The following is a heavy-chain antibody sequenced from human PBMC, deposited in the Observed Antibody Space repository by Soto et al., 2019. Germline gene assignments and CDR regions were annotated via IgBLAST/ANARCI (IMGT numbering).Heavy chain of an antibody. D-gene: IGHD2-15*01. J-gene: IGHJ4*02. Sequence: QVQLVQSGAEVKKPGSSLKVSCKVFGETLNSNPIGWVRQAPGQGLEWVGGIVPLSDRTNYAQELQGRVTVTAAGSTSTVYMELSKVKSDDTAVYYCARKSGRDCHSGGGCFSLDVWGQGSLITVSS. CDR2: IVPLSDRT. CDR1: GETLNSNP. V-gene: IGHV1-69*01. CDR3: ARKSGRDCHSGGGCFSLDV.